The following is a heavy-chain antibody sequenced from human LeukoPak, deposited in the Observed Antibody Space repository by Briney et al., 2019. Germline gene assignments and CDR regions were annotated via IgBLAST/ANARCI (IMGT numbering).Heavy chain of an antibody. J-gene: IGHJ4*02. CDR2: NSDSTSYT. CDR3: ARPGSGYSLDY. CDR1: GLTFRDFY. Sequence: GGSLRLSCAASGLTFRDFYMMWLAQAPGEGREWVSYNSDSTSYTNYADSVKGRITISRDNAKNSLYLQMISLRAEDTAVYYCARPGSGYSLDYWGQGSLVTVSS. V-gene: IGHV3-11*06. D-gene: IGHD3-3*01.